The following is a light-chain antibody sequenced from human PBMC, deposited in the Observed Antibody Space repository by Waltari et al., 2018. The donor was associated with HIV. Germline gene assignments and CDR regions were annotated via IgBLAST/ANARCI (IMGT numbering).Light chain of an antibody. J-gene: IGLJ3*02. V-gene: IGLV2-14*01. CDR1: SSAVGGYNY. CDR3: SSYTSSITRV. CDR2: EVS. Sequence: QSALTQPASVSGSPGQSITISCTGTSSAVGGYNYVAWYPRHPGKAPKLMIYEVSNRPSGVSNRFSGSKSGNTASLTIAGLQAEDEADYYCSSYTSSITRVFGGGTNLTVL.